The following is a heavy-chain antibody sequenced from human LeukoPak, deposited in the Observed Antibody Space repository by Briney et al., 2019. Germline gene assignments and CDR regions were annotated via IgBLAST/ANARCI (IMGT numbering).Heavy chain of an antibody. CDR1: GYTFNTYG. J-gene: IGHJ4*02. CDR2: IIPIFGTA. Sequence: SVKVSCKASGYTFNTYGITWVRQAPGQGLEWMGGIIPIFGTANYAQKFQGRVTITADKSTSTAYMELSSLRSEDTAVYYCARDKASAAAGTKGAFDYWGQGTLVTVSS. V-gene: IGHV1-69*06. D-gene: IGHD6-13*01. CDR3: ARDKASAAAGTKGAFDY.